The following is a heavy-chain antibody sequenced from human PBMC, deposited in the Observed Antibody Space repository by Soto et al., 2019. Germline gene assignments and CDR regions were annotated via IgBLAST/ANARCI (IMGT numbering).Heavy chain of an antibody. CDR3: AKLLPSPITAMVTSEGMDV. CDR2: ISCSGGST. J-gene: IGHJ6*02. V-gene: IGHV3-23*01. D-gene: IGHD5-18*01. CDR1: GFTFSSYA. Sequence: GGSLRLSCAASGFTFSSYAMSWFRQAPGKGLEWVSAISCSGGSTYYADSVKGRFTISRDNSKNTLYLQMNSLRAEDTAVYYCAKLLPSPITAMVTSEGMDVWGQGTTVTVSS.